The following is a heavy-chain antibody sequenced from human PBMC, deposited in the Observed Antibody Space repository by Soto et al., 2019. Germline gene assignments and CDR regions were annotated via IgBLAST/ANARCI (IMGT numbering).Heavy chain of an antibody. CDR2: ISAYNGNT. D-gene: IGHD3-10*01. J-gene: IGHJ5*02. CDR1: GYTFTSYG. CDR3: ARVPTEYYGGVAPFDP. V-gene: IGHV1-18*01. Sequence: QVQLVQSGAEVKKPGASVKVSCKASGYTFTSYGISWVRQAPGQGLEWMGWISAYNGNTNYAQKRQGRVTRTTDTTTSTDYLELMSLRSDDPAVYYCARVPTEYYGGVAPFDPWGQGTLVTVSS.